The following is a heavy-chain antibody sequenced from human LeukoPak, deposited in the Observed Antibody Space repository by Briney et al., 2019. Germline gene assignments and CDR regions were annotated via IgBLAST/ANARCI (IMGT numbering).Heavy chain of an antibody. Sequence: GGSLRLSCAASGFTFSNYDMHWVRQAPGKGLEWVSAISSSSPYIYYADSIKGRFTISRDNAENSLYLQMNSLRAVDTAVYFCARGEEKATITALDSWGQGTLVTVSS. J-gene: IGHJ4*02. CDR1: GFTFSNYD. V-gene: IGHV3-21*01. CDR2: ISSSSPYI. CDR3: ARGEEKATITALDS. D-gene: IGHD5-24*01.